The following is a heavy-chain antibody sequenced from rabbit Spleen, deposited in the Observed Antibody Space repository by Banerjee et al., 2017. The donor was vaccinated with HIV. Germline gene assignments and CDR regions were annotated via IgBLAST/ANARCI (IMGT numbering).Heavy chain of an antibody. CDR1: GFSFNSGYD. V-gene: IGHV1S45*01. D-gene: IGHD6-1*01. CDR2: IYGGASSST. Sequence: QEQLVESGGGLVKPEGSLKLSCTASGFSFNSGYDMCWVRQAPGKGLEWIACIYGGASSSTYYANWAKGRFTISKTSSTTVTLQMTSLTGADTATYFCARGDGGAAAYGLYLWGQGTLVTVS. J-gene: IGHJ6*01. CDR3: ARGDGGAAAYGLYL.